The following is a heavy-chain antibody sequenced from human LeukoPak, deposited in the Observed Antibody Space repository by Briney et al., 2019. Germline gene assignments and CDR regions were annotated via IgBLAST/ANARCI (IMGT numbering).Heavy chain of an antibody. CDR3: ARAKYFDY. CDR2: ISGGGSSI. J-gene: IGHJ4*02. V-gene: IGHV3-48*04. CDR1: GFTFSSYW. Sequence: GGSLRLSCAASGFTFSSYWMSWVRQAPGKGLEWVSYISGGGSSIYYADSVKGRFTISRDNAKNSLYLQMNSLRAEDTAVYYCARAKYFDYWGQGTLVTVSS.